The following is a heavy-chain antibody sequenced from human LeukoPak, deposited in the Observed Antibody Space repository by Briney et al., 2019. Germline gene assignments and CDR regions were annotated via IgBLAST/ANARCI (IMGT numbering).Heavy chain of an antibody. CDR3: ARRLTGYYGFDY. Sequence: GESLKISCKASGYIFTNYWIGWVRQMPGKGLEWMGIIYPRDSDTRYSPSFQGQVTVSADKSISTAYLQWNTLEASDTAMYYCARRLTGYYGFDYWGQGTLVTVSS. CDR2: IYPRDSDT. CDR1: GYIFTNYW. J-gene: IGHJ4*02. V-gene: IGHV5-51*01. D-gene: IGHD3-9*01.